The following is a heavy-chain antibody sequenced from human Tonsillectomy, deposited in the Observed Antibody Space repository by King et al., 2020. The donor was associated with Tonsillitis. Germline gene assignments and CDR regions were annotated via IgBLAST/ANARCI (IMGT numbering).Heavy chain of an antibody. CDR3: ARVAGTYGGFGQLYFDY. Sequence: VQLQESGPGLVKPSETLSLTCTVSGGSISTYYWSWIRQTPGKGLEWIGYIYYSESTNYNPSLKRRVTISLDTSKNQFSLKLSSVTAADTAVYYCARVAGTYGGFGQLYFDYWGQGTLVTVSS. CDR1: GGSISTYY. J-gene: IGHJ4*02. D-gene: IGHD2-8*01. CDR2: IYYSEST. V-gene: IGHV4-59*01.